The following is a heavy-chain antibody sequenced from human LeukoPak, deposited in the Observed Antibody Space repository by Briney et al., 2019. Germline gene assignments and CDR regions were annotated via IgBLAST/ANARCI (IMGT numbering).Heavy chain of an antibody. CDR3: ARDRNYYDGSGYWRYFDY. Sequence: SVKVSCKASGGTFSSYAISWVRQAPGQGLEWMGGIIPIFGTANYAQKFQGRVTITADESTSTAYMELSSLRSEDTAVYYCARDRNYYDGSGYWRYFDYWGQGTLVTVSS. CDR1: GGTFSSYA. D-gene: IGHD3-22*01. V-gene: IGHV1-69*01. J-gene: IGHJ4*02. CDR2: IIPIFGTA.